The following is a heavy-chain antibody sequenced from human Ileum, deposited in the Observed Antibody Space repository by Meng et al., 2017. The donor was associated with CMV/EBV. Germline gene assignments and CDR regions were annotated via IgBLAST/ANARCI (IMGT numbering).Heavy chain of an antibody. D-gene: IGHD6-13*01. V-gene: IGHV4-39*01. CDR2: ILYAGNT. Sequence: SETLSLTCTVSGGSIISSAYWWGWIRQPPGKGLEGIGSILYAGNTHHNPSLKRRVTISVDTSMNQFSLKLTSMTAEDTAVYYCARQLGGGSWSLNYWGQGILVTVSS. J-gene: IGHJ4*02. CDR3: ARQLGGGSWSLNY. CDR1: GGSIISSAYW.